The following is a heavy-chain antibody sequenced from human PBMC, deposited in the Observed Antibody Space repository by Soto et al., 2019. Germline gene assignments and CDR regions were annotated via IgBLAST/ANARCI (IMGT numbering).Heavy chain of an antibody. CDR2: INADYGNT. CDR3: ARKSLSNFNWFDP. Sequence: QLQLVQSGTELKKPGASVKVSCKASGYTFTNYGITWVRQAPGQGLEWMGWINADYGNTNYEQKFQGRVTMITDTSTNTAYMELRSLRSADTAVYYCARKSLSNFNWFDPWGQGTLVTVSS. D-gene: IGHD4-4*01. CDR1: GYTFTNYG. J-gene: IGHJ5*02. V-gene: IGHV1-18*04.